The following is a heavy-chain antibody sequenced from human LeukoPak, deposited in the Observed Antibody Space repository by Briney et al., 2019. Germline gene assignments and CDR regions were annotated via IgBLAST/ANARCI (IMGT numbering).Heavy chain of an antibody. CDR1: GVTFGTYG. V-gene: IGHV3-30*02. CDR3: AKVLPLTFYYMDV. J-gene: IGHJ6*03. CDR2: IRFDGSDK. Sequence: GGSLRLSCVASGVTFGTYGLHWVRQAPGKGLEWVAFIRFDGSDKYYADSVKGRFTISRDNSKNTLYLQMNSLRIGDTAMYYCAKVLPLTFYYMDVWGKGTTVTVSS.